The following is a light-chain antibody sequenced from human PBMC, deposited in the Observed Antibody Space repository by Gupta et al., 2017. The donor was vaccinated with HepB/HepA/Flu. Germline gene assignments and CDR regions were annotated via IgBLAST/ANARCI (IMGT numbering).Light chain of an antibody. CDR1: QGISSA. J-gene: IGKJ4*01. V-gene: IGKV1D-13*01. Sequence: AIQLTQSPSSLSASVGDRVTITCRASQGISSALAWYQQKPGKPPKLLIFDASSLESEVSSRFSGSVSGTDFTLTISSLQPEDFATYYCQQFYNGVTFGGGTKVEIK. CDR3: QQFYNGVT. CDR2: DAS.